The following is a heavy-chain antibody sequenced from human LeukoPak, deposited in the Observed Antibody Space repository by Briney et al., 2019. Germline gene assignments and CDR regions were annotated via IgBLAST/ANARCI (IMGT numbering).Heavy chain of an antibody. V-gene: IGHV3-23*01. CDR2: ISGGDGST. D-gene: IGHD1-26*01. CDR3: AKGEKWDVTPFDY. Sequence: GGSLRLSCAASGFTFTSYSMNWVRQAPGKGLEWVSTISGGDGSTYYADSVKGRFTISRDNSKNTLYLQVNSLRAEDTAVYYCAKGEKWDVTPFDYWGQGTLVTVSS. CDR1: GFTFTSYS. J-gene: IGHJ4*02.